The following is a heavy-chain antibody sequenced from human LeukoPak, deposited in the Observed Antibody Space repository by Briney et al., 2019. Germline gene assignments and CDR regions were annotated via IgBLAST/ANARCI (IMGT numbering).Heavy chain of an antibody. CDR2: VYHSGIT. D-gene: IGHD6-13*01. Sequence: SETPSLTCTVSGASISSYYWSWIRQPPGKGLEWIGYVYHSGITHYNPSLKSRVTISVDTSKNQFSLKLTSVTAADTAVYYCASGPYPAAGTDHQFDYWGQGTLVTVFS. CDR1: GASISSYY. V-gene: IGHV4-59*01. CDR3: ASGPYPAAGTDHQFDY. J-gene: IGHJ4*02.